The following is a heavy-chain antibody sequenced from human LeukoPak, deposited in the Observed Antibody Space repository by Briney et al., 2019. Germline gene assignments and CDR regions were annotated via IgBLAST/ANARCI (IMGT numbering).Heavy chain of an antibody. CDR3: ARVSIAVAGAFDY. CDR1: GFTFSSYS. V-gene: IGHV3-21*01. Sequence: GESLRLSCAASGFTFSSYSMNWVHQAPGKGLEWVSSISSSSSYIYYADSVKGRFTISRDNAKNSLYLQMNSLRAEDTAVYYCARVSIAVAGAFDYWGQGTLVTVSS. D-gene: IGHD6-19*01. CDR2: ISSSSSYI. J-gene: IGHJ4*02.